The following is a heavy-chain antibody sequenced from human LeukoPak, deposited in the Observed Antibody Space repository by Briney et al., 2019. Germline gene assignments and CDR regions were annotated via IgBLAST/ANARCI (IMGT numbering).Heavy chain of an antibody. Sequence: PSETLSLTCAVYGGSFSGYYWSWIRQPPGKGLEWIGEINHSGSTNYNPSLKSRVTISVDTSKNQFSLKLSSVTAADTAVYYCARVTSNDNWFDPWGQGTLVTVSS. J-gene: IGHJ5*02. CDR3: ARVTSNDNWFDP. CDR2: INHSGST. V-gene: IGHV4-34*01. CDR1: GGSFSGYY. D-gene: IGHD4-11*01.